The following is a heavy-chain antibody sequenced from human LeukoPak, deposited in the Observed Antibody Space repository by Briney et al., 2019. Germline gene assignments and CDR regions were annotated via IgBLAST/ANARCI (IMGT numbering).Heavy chain of an antibody. CDR2: IHYDGRA. CDR1: GGSISSANQF. D-gene: IGHD2-2*01. CDR3: AREVITPGDSDGFDL. J-gene: IGHJ3*01. Sequence: SETLSLTCTVSGGSISSANQFWGWDRQSPGAGREWIGYIHYDGRAHYNPSLKSRVSMSLDMSTNQSSLSLSSVTAAATAIYYCAREVITPGDSDGFDLWGQGTMVSVSS. V-gene: IGHV4-30-4*08.